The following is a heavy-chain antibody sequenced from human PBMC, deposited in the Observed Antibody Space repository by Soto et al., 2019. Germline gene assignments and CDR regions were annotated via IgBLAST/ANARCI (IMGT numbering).Heavy chain of an antibody. Sequence: SLRLSCTASGFTFGDYAMSWVRQAPGQGLEWVGFIRSKAYGGTTEYVASVKGRFTISRDDSKSIAYLQMNGLKTEDTAVYYCTRVGIYSSGYIDYWGQGTLVTVSS. V-gene: IGHV3-49*04. J-gene: IGHJ4*02. CDR2: IRSKAYGGTT. CDR1: GFTFGDYA. CDR3: TRVGIYSSGYIDY. D-gene: IGHD6-19*01.